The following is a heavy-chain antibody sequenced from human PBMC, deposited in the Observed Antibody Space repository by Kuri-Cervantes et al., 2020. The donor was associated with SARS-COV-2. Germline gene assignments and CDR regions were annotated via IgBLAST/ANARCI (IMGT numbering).Heavy chain of an antibody. CDR2: IYYSGST. V-gene: IGHV4-39*01. CDR3: ARPKLGRRWGGGQLHLTGWFDP. J-gene: IGHJ5*02. Sequence: GSLRLSCTVSGGSISSSSYYWGWIRQPPGKGLEWIGSIYYSGSTYYNPSLKSRVTISVDTSKNQFSLKLSSVTAADTAVYYCARPKLGRRWGGGQLHLTGWFDPWGQGTLVTVSS. D-gene: IGHD2-2*01. CDR1: GGSISSSSYY.